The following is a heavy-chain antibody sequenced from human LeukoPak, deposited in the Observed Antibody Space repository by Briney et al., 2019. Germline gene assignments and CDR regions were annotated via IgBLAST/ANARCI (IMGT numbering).Heavy chain of an antibody. D-gene: IGHD4-17*01. CDR3: ARGPSGDYNTWFDP. J-gene: IGHJ5*02. V-gene: IGHV1-2*04. CDR2: IIPNSGGT. Sequence: PGASVKVSYKASGYTFTGYYMHWVRQAPGQGLEWMGWIIPNSGGTNYAQKFQGWVTMTRDTSISTAYMELSRLRSDDTAVYYCARGPSGDYNTWFDPWGQGTLVTVCS. CDR1: GYTFTGYY.